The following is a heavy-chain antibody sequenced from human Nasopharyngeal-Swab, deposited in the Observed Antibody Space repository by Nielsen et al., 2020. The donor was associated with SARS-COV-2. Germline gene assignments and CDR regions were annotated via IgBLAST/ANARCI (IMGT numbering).Heavy chain of an antibody. J-gene: IGHJ4*02. Sequence: SVKVSCKASGGTFSSYAISWVRQAPGQGLEWTGRIIPILGIANYAQKFQGRVTITADKSTSTAYMELSSLRSEDTAVYYCARDVGFGELLSPYYFDYWGQGTLVTVSS. CDR1: GGTFSSYA. D-gene: IGHD3-10*01. CDR2: IIPILGIA. CDR3: ARDVGFGELLSPYYFDY. V-gene: IGHV1-69*04.